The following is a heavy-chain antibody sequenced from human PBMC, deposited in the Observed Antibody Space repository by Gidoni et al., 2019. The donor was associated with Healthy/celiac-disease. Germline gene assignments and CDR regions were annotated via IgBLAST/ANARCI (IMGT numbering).Heavy chain of an antibody. J-gene: IGHJ4*02. Sequence: GGSLRLSCAASGFTFSSYEMNWVRQAPGKGLEWVSYISSSGSTIYYADSVKGRFTISRDNAKNSLYMQMNSLRAEDTAVYYCARGPREVVVVAARGWCYFDYWGQGTLVTVSS. V-gene: IGHV3-48*03. CDR1: GFTFSSYE. CDR2: ISSSGSTI. CDR3: ARGPREVVVVAARGWCYFDY. D-gene: IGHD2-15*01.